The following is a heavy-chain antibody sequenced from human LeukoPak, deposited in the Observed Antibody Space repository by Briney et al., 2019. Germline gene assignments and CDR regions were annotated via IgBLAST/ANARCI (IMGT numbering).Heavy chain of an antibody. V-gene: IGHV2-70*11. J-gene: IGHJ4*02. D-gene: IGHD3-22*01. CDR1: GFSLSTGGMC. CDR2: IDWDNDK. CDR3: ARGYYDTSAYIDY. Sequence: SGPALVKPTQTLTLTCTFSGFSLSTGGMCVSWIRQPPGKALEWLARIDWDNDKYYSTSLKTRLTISKDTSKNQVVLTMTNMDPVDTATYYCARGYYDTSAYIDYWGQGTLVTVSS.